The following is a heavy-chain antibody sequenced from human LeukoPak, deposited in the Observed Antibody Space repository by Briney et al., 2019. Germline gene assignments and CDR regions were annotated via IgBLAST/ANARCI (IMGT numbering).Heavy chain of an antibody. CDR1: GYTFTSYY. CDR2: INPSGGST. J-gene: IGHJ4*02. D-gene: IGHD3-10*01. V-gene: IGHV1-46*01. Sequence: ASVKVSCKASGYTFTSYYMHWVRQAPGRGLGWMGIINPSGGSTNYAQKFQGRVTMTRDTSTSTVYMELSSLRSEDTAVYYCASVHNYYGSGSYSYWGQGTLVTVSS. CDR3: ASVHNYYGSGSYSY.